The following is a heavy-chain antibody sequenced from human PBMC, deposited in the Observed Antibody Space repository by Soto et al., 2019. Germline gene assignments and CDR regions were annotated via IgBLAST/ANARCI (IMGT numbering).Heavy chain of an antibody. CDR2: IYYSGST. CDR1: GGSISSYY. CDR3: ARGNEMATVPSGMDV. J-gene: IGHJ6*02. D-gene: IGHD4-4*01. Sequence: QVQLQESGPGLVKPSETLSLTCTVSGGSISSYYWSWIRQPPGKGLEWIGYIYYSGSTNYNPSLKCRVTISVDTSKNQFSLKLSSVTAADTAVYYCARGNEMATVPSGMDVWGQGTTVTVSS. V-gene: IGHV4-59*01.